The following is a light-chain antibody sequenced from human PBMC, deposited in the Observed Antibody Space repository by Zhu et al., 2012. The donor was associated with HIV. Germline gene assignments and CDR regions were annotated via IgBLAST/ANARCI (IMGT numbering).Light chain of an antibody. CDR1: HGVGSS. CDR2: STS. CDR3: QQYNTWRPPS. J-gene: IGKJ4*01. V-gene: IGKV3D-15*01. Sequence: EIVLMQSPVTLSVSPGGRATLSCRASHGVGSSLAWYQQKPGQPPRLLVFSTSTRADGIPVRFSGSGSGTEFTLTIDSLQSEDFAVYFCQQYNTWRPPSFGGGTKVEMK.